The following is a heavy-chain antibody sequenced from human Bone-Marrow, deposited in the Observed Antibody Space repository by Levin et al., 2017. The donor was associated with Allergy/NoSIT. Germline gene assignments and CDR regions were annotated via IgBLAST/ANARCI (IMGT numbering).Heavy chain of an antibody. D-gene: IGHD2-2*01. J-gene: IGHJ5*01. V-gene: IGHV3-20*04. CDR1: GFTFADYG. CDR3: ARGNREYQLLFDS. CDR2: INWKAGDT. Sequence: GGSLRLSCAASGFTFADYGMGWVRQTPEKGLEWVSGINWKAGDTGYADSVKGRFTISRDNAKNTLYLQMNSLRADDTALYYCARGNREYQLLFDSWGQGTLVTVSS.